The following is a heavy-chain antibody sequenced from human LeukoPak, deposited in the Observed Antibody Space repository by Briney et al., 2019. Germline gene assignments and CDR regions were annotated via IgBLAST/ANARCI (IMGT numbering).Heavy chain of an antibody. J-gene: IGHJ4*02. CDR3: ARDNTAFDY. CDR1: GFTFSSYW. D-gene: IGHD2/OR15-2a*01. Sequence: GGSLRLSCAASGFTFSSYWMNWARQAPGKGLEWVASINHNGNVNYYVDSVKGRFTISRDNAKNSLYLQMSNLRAEDTAVYYCARDNTAFDYWGQGTLVTVSS. CDR2: INHNGNVN. V-gene: IGHV3-7*03.